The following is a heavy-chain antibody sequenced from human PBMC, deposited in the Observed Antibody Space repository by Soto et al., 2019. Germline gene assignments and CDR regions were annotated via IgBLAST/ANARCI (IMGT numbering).Heavy chain of an antibody. Sequence: SETLSLTCTVSGGSISSYYWNWIRQPPGKGLEWIGYIYYGGSTTYNPSLKSRVTISVDTSKNQFSLKLDSVTAADTAVYYCAGSPYYYYGMDVWGQGTSVTVSS. CDR2: IYYGGST. J-gene: IGHJ6*02. D-gene: IGHD6-13*01. CDR3: AGSPYYYYGMDV. V-gene: IGHV4-59*01. CDR1: GGSISSYY.